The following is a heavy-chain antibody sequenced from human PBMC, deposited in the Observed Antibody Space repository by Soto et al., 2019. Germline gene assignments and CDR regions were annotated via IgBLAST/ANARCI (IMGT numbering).Heavy chain of an antibody. CDR1: VGSISSYY. Sequence: SETLSVTCTFSVGSISSYYWSWIPQPPGKGLEWIGYIYYSGSTNYNPSLRSRVTISVDTSKNQFSLNLSSVTAADTAVYYCARGHSSSWYRGGFDYWGQGTLVTVSS. V-gene: IGHV4-59*01. J-gene: IGHJ4*02. CDR2: IYYSGST. D-gene: IGHD6-13*01. CDR3: ARGHSSSWYRGGFDY.